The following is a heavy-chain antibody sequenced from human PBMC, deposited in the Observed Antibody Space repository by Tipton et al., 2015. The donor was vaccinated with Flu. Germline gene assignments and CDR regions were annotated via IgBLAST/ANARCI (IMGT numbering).Heavy chain of an antibody. CDR3: ARDAITIFGVAQVYYYGMDV. Sequence: TLSLTCTVSGGSISSYYWGWIRQPPGKGLEWIGSIYYSGSTYYNPSLKSRVTISVDTSKNQFSLKLSSVTAADTAVYYCARDAITIFGVAQVYYYGMDVWGQGTTVTVSS. CDR2: IYYSGST. J-gene: IGHJ6*02. D-gene: IGHD3-3*01. CDR1: GGSISSYY. V-gene: IGHV4-39*07.